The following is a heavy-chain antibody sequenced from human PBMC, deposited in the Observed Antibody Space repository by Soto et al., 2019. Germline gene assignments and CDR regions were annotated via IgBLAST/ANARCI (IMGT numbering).Heavy chain of an antibody. CDR3: ARVHTSSWYPSYYMDV. D-gene: IGHD6-13*01. CDR2: INAGNGNT. Sequence: GASVKVSCKASGYTFTSYAMHWVRQAPGQRLEWMGWINAGNGNTKYSQKFQGRVTITRDTSASTAYMELSSLRSEDTAVYYFARVHTSSWYPSYYMDVWGKGTTVTVSS. J-gene: IGHJ6*03. V-gene: IGHV1-3*01. CDR1: GYTFTSYA.